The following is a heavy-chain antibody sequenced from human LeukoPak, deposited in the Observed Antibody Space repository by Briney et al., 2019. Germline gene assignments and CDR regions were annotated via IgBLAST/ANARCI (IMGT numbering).Heavy chain of an antibody. CDR3: AKYSSGWVPS. J-gene: IGHJ5*02. V-gene: IGHV4-31*03. CDR2: IYYSGST. Sequence: SQTLSLTCTVSGGSISRGGYYWSWIRQHPGKGLEWIGYIYYSGSTYYNPSLKSRVTISVDTSKNQFSLKLSSVTAADTAVYYCAKYSSGWVPSWSQGTLVTVSS. CDR1: GGSISRGGYY. D-gene: IGHD6-19*01.